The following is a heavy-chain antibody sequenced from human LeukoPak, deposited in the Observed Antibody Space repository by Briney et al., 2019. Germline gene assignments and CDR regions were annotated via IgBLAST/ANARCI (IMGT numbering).Heavy chain of an antibody. CDR2: IYSGGST. Sequence: GGSLRLSCAASGFTVSSNYMSWVRQAPGKGLEWVSVIYSGGSTYYADSVKGRFTISRDNSKNTLYLQVNSLRAEDTAVYYCARAELGPNDYWGQGTLVTVSS. V-gene: IGHV3-66*01. CDR3: ARAELGPNDY. J-gene: IGHJ4*02. D-gene: IGHD1-26*01. CDR1: GFTVSSNY.